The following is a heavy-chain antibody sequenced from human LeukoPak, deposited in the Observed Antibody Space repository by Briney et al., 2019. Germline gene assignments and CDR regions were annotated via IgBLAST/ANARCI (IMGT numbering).Heavy chain of an antibody. CDR2: INPDGSEK. V-gene: IGHV3-7*01. J-gene: IGHJ4*02. CDR3: ARPSNEGQWLVGQGVDY. D-gene: IGHD6-19*01. Sequence: GGSLRLSCAASGFTFLSYGMHWVRQAPGKGLEWVANINPDGSEKYYVDSVKGRFTISRDNAKKSMYLEMNSLRAEDTAVYYCARPSNEGQWLVGQGVDYWGQGTLVTVSS. CDR1: GFTFLSYG.